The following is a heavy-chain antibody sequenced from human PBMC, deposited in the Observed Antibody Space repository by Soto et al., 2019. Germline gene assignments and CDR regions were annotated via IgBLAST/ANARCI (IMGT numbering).Heavy chain of an antibody. V-gene: IGHV3-23*01. D-gene: IGHD4-17*01. CDR2: SSGSGGST. Sequence: EVQLLESGGGLVQPGGSLRLSCAASGFTFSSYAMSWVRQAPGKGLEWVSASSGSGGSTYYADSVKGRFTISRDNSKNTLYLQMNSLRAEDTAVYYCASDGPMIHDYGGNRLDYWGQGTLVTVSS. J-gene: IGHJ4*02. CDR3: ASDGPMIHDYGGNRLDY. CDR1: GFTFSSYA.